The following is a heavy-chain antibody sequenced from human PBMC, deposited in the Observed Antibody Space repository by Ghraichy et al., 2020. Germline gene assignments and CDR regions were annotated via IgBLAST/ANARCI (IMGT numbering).Heavy chain of an antibody. CDR3: ARLSRGYYYGMDV. V-gene: IGHV4-59*08. J-gene: IGHJ6*02. Sequence: SETLSLTCTVSGGSISSYYWSWIRQPPGKGLEWIGYIYYSGSTNYNPSLKSRVTISVDTSKNQFSLKLSSVTAADTAVYYCARLSRGYYYGMDVWGQGTTVTVSS. CDR2: IYYSGST. D-gene: IGHD3-10*01. CDR1: GGSISSYY.